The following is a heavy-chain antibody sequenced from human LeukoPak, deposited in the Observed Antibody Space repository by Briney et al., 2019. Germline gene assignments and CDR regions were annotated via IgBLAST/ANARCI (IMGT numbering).Heavy chain of an antibody. CDR1: GYTFTSYG. CDR2: ISAYNGNT. V-gene: IGHV1-18*01. Sequence: ASVKVSCKASGYTFTSYGISWVRQAPGQGLEWMGWISAYNGNTNYAQKLQGRVTMTTDTSTSTAYMELRSLRSDDTAVYYCARGGATMVRGVIITRWFDPWGQGTLVTVSS. CDR3: ARGGATMVRGVIITRWFDP. D-gene: IGHD3-10*01. J-gene: IGHJ5*02.